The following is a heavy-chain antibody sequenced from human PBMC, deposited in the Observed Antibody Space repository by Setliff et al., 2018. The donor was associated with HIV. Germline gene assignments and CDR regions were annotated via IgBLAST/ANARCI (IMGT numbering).Heavy chain of an antibody. D-gene: IGHD6-6*01. Sequence: SETLSLTCTVSGGSISSSIYYWGWIRQPPGKGLEWIGFIYYSGSTYYYGGSTYYNPSLKSRVTISVDTSKNQFSLKLSSVTAADTAVYYCAGHDTEYSSYPIDYWGQGNLVTVSS. CDR2: IYYSGSTYYYGGST. V-gene: IGHV4-39*01. CDR3: AGHDTEYSSYPIDY. CDR1: GGSISSSIYY. J-gene: IGHJ4*02.